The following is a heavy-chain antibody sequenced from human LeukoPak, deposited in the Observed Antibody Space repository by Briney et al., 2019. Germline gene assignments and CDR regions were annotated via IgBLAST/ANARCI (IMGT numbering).Heavy chain of an antibody. CDR3: ATDGGIAVRPLFDY. CDR2: IKSKTDGGTT. J-gene: IGHJ4*02. Sequence: GGSLRLSCAASGFTFSNGWMSWVRQAPGKGLEWVGHIKSKTDGGTTHYAAPVKGRFTISRDESENTLFMQMNSLKTEDTAVYYCATDGGIAVRPLFDYWGQGTLVTVSS. CDR1: GFTFSNGW. V-gene: IGHV3-15*01. D-gene: IGHD6-19*01.